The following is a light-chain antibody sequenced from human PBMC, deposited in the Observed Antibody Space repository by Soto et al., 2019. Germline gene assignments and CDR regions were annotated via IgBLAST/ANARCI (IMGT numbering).Light chain of an antibody. CDR2: WAS. Sequence: DIVMTQSPDSLAVPLGERATINCKSSQTILYSSDNKNYLAWYQQQPGQPPKLLLYWASTRESGVPNRCSGSGSGTDFTLIISSLQSEDVAVYYCQQYYDSPLTFGGGTMVEV. V-gene: IGKV4-1*01. CDR3: QQYYDSPLT. J-gene: IGKJ4*01. CDR1: QTILYSSDNKNY.